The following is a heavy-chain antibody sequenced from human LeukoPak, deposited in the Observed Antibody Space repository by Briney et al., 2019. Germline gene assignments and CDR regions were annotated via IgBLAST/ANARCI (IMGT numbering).Heavy chain of an antibody. Sequence: QSGGSLRLSCAASGFTFSSYGMSWVRQAPGKGLEWVSYISSSSSSKQYADSVKGRFTISRDNAKNSLYLQMNSLRAEDSAVYYCARGGAARPDYWGQGTQVTVSS. CDR1: GFTFSSYG. D-gene: IGHD6-6*01. J-gene: IGHJ4*02. V-gene: IGHV3-48*01. CDR3: ARGGAARPDY. CDR2: ISSSSSSK.